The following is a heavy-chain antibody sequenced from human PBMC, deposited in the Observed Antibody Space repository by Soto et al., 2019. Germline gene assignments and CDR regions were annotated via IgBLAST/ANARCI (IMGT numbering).Heavy chain of an antibody. J-gene: IGHJ4*02. CDR3: ARDVYYDSSGYYYPPPTDY. Sequence: SCKASGYTFTSYGISWVRQAPGQGLEWMGWISAYNGNTNYAQKLQGRVTMTTDTSTSTAYMELRSLRSDDTAVYYCARDVYYDSSGYYYPPPTDYWGQGTLVTVSS. V-gene: IGHV1-18*01. CDR1: GYTFTSYG. D-gene: IGHD3-22*01. CDR2: ISAYNGNT.